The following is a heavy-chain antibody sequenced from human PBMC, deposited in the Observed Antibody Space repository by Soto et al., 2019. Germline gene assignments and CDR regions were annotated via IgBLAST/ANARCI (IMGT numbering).Heavy chain of an antibody. CDR2: ISYDGGLQ. Sequence: QAHLVESGGGVVQPGRSLRLSCAASGFTFTSYGMHWVRQAPGTRLEWVAVISYDGGLQHYADSVKGRFTISRDNSKHMVLLQMNSLRAEDTDVYYCVSDRGYGHASVPYSWGQGTLVSVSS. CDR1: GFTFTSYG. D-gene: IGHD3-10*01. J-gene: IGHJ4*02. CDR3: VSDRGYGHASVPYS. V-gene: IGHV3-30*03.